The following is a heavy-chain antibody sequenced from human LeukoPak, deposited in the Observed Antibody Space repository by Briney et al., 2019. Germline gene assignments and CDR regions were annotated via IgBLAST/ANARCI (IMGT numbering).Heavy chain of an antibody. CDR1: GYSFTSYW. V-gene: IGHV5-51*03. Sequence: KPGESLKISWKGSGYSFTSYWIGWVRQMPGKGLEWMGIIYAGDSDTTYSPSFQGQVTISADKSISTAYLQWSSLKASDTAMYYCASPSDYYDSSGYCDDAFDIWGQGTMVTVSS. CDR3: ASPSDYYDSSGYCDDAFDI. D-gene: IGHD3-22*01. J-gene: IGHJ3*02. CDR2: IYAGDSDT.